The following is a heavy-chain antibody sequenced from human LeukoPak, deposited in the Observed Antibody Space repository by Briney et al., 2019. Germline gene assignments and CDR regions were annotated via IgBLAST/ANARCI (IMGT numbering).Heavy chain of an antibody. CDR1: GYTFTNNY. V-gene: IGHV1-46*01. J-gene: IGHJ4*02. CDR3: ARDQEGFDY. Sequence: GAPVKVSCKASGYTFTNNYLHWVRQAPGQGLEWMGMIYPRDGSTSYAQNFQGRVTVTRDTSTTTVHMELRGLRSGDTAVYYCARDQEGFDYWGQGTVVTVSS. CDR2: IYPRDGST.